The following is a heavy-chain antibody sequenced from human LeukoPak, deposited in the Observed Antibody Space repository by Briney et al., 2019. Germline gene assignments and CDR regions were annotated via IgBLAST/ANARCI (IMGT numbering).Heavy chain of an antibody. V-gene: IGHV1-18*01. D-gene: IGHD3-22*01. J-gene: IGHJ4*02. CDR3: ARERDSSGYYSVGY. CDR1: GYTFTSYV. CDR2: TSAYNGNT. Sequence: ASVKVSCKASGYTFTSYVISWVRQAPGQGLEWMGWTSAYNGNTNYAQKLQGRVTMTTDTSTSTAYMELRSLRSDDTAVYYCARERDSSGYYSVGYWGQGTLVTVSS.